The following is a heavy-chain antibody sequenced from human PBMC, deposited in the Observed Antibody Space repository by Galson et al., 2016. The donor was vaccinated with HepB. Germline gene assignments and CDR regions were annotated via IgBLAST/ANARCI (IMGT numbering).Heavy chain of an antibody. Sequence: ETLSLTCAVYGGPFSGFYWTWIRQPPGKGLEWIGEINHNEDTNYNPSLKSRVTMSVDMSKRHFSLKLTSVTAADTAVYYCARGGVGIAVGSWGQGTLVTVSS. CDR2: INHNEDT. CDR3: ARGGVGIAVGS. J-gene: IGHJ5*02. D-gene: IGHD6-19*01. CDR1: GGPFSGFY. V-gene: IGHV4-34*01.